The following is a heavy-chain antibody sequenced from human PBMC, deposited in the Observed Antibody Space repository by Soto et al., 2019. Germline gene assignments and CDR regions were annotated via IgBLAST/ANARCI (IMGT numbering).Heavy chain of an antibody. CDR1: GYTFSNFG. Sequence: QVQLVQSGPEVKKPGASVKVSCKASGYTFSNFGISWVRQAPGQGPEWMGWISTYSGKTKYAQKFQGRVTMTTDRXXXXXXXXXXXXXXXXXXXXXXXXXXXXXXXXXXXADYWGQGTLATVSS. CDR3: XXXXXXXXXXXXXADY. V-gene: IGHV1-18*01. J-gene: IGHJ4*02. CDR2: ISTYSGKT.